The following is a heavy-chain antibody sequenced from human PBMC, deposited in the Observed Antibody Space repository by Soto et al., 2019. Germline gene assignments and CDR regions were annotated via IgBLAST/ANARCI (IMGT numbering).Heavy chain of an antibody. CDR2: IYYSGST. V-gene: IGHV4-59*01. CDR1: GGSISSYY. Sequence: SETLSLTCTVSGGSISSYYWSWIRQPPGKGLEWIGYIYYSGSTNYNPSLKSRVTISVDTSKNQFSLKLSSVTAADTAVYYCARGGANWGWYYWGQGTLVTVSS. CDR3: ARGGANWGWYY. J-gene: IGHJ4*02. D-gene: IGHD7-27*01.